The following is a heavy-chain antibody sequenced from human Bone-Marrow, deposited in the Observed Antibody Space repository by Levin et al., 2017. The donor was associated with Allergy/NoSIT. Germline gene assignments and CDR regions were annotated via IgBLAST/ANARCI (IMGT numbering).Heavy chain of an antibody. D-gene: IGHD5-12*01. CDR3: ATVKLRYSGYVFDY. J-gene: IGHJ4*02. CDR1: GFTFSDAW. Sequence: LSLTCAASGFTFSDAWMSWVRQAPGKGLEWVARIKTNTDGGTADYTASVKGRFTISRDDSKNTLYLQMNSLKTEDAAVYYCATVKLRYSGYVFDYWGQGTLVTVSS. CDR2: IKTNTDGGTA. V-gene: IGHV3-15*01.